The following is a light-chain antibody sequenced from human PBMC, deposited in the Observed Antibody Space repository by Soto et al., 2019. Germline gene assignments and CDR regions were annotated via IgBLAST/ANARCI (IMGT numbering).Light chain of an antibody. CDR3: SSYSGSSSRYV. V-gene: IGLV2-11*01. Sequence: QSALTQPRSVSGSPGQSVTISCTGTSSDVGGYNYVSWYQQHPGKAPKLMIYDVSKRPSGVPDRFSGSKSGNTASLTISGRQAADEADDYCSSYSGSSSRYVFGTGTKVTVL. CDR2: DVS. J-gene: IGLJ1*01. CDR1: SSDVGGYNY.